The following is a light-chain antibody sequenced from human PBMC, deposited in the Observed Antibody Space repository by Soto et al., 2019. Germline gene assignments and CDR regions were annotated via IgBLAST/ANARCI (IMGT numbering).Light chain of an antibody. V-gene: IGKV1-33*01. CDR3: QQYDNLPYT. CDR1: QDISNY. Sequence: DIQMTQSPSSLSASVGDRVTITCQASQDISNYLSWSQHKPGKPPKLMIYEASSLQTGVPSRFSGSGSGTPFTFTISSLQPEDIATYYCQQYDNLPYTFGRGTKLEIK. J-gene: IGKJ2*01. CDR2: EAS.